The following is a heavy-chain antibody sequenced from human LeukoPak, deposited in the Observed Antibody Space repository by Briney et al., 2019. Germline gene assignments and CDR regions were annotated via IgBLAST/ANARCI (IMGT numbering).Heavy chain of an antibody. CDR3: AKGSGYGAQYYHYYMDV. Sequence: PGGSLRLSCAASGFTFTSYGMHWVRQAPGKGLEWVAFIRYDGSNKYYADSVKGRFTISRDNSKNTLYLQMSSLRAEDTAVYYCAKGSGYGAQYYHYYMDVWGKGTTGTISS. D-gene: IGHD5-12*01. CDR2: IRYDGSNK. CDR1: GFTFTSYG. V-gene: IGHV3-30*02. J-gene: IGHJ6*03.